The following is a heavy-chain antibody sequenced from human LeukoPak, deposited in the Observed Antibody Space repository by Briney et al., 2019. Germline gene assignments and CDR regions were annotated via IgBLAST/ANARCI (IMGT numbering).Heavy chain of an antibody. CDR2: IYYSGST. V-gene: IGHV4-39*01. J-gene: IGHJ4*02. CDR3: ARAPTNTAMVDY. D-gene: IGHD5-18*01. Sequence: SETLSLTCTVSGGSISSSSYYWGWIRQPPGTGLEWIGSIYYSGSTYYNPSLKSRVTISVDTSKNQFSLKLSSVTAADTAVYYCARAPTNTAMVDYWGQGTLVTVSS. CDR1: GGSISSSSYY.